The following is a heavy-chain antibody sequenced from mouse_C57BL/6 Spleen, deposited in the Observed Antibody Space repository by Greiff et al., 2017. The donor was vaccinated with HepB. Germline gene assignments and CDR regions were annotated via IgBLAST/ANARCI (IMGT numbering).Heavy chain of an antibody. CDR3: ARRGYDYAAWFAY. D-gene: IGHD2-4*01. CDR2: INPDSSTI. CDR1: GIDFSRYW. V-gene: IGHV4-1*01. J-gene: IGHJ3*01. Sequence: EASGIDFSRYWMSWVRRAPGKGLEWIGEINPDSSTINYAPSLKDKFIISRDNAKNTLYLQMSKVRSEDTALYYCARRGYDYAAWFAYWGQGTLVTVSA.